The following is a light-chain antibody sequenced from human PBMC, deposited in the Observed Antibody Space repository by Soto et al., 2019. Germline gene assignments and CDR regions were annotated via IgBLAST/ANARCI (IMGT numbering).Light chain of an antibody. V-gene: IGKV3-15*01. Sequence: ETVMTQSPATLSVSPGEGATLSCRASQTINTNLAWYQQKPGQAPRRLIYGASRRATGVPGRFSGSGSGTEFTLTISRLQSEDFAVYYCQHYNNGPRFGQGTKV. CDR3: QHYNNGPR. J-gene: IGKJ1*01. CDR2: GAS. CDR1: QTINTN.